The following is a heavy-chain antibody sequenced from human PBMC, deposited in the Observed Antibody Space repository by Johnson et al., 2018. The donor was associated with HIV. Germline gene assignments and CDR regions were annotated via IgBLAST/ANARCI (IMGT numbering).Heavy chain of an antibody. D-gene: IGHD1-26*01. V-gene: IGHV3-30*19. Sequence: VQLVESGGGVVQPGGSLRLSCAASGFTFSSYWMSWVRQAPGKGLEWVAVISYDGSNKYYADSVKGRFTISRDNSKNTLYLQMNSLRAEDTAVYYCARESGSSGAFDIWGQGTMVTVSS. CDR1: GFTFSSYW. CDR2: ISYDGSNK. CDR3: ARESGSSGAFDI. J-gene: IGHJ3*02.